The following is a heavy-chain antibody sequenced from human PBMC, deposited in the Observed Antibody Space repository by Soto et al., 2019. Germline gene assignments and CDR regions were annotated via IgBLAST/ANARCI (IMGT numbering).Heavy chain of an antibody. D-gene: IGHD3-10*01. CDR2: IYYSGST. CDR1: GGSISSYY. Sequence: SETLSLTCTVSGGSISSYYWSWIRQPPGKGLEWIGYIYYSGSTNYNPSLKSRVTISVDTSKNQFSLKLSSVTAADTAVYYCARETYGSGSYYYYYYYQDVWGKGTTVTVSS. V-gene: IGHV4-59*01. CDR3: ARETYGSGSYYYYYYYQDV. J-gene: IGHJ6*03.